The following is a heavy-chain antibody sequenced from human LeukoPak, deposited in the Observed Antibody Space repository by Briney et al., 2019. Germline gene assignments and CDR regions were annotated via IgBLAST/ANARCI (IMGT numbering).Heavy chain of an antibody. V-gene: IGHV4-39*01. CDR3: ARLSMIVVVIIPGGAFDI. CDR1: GGSISSSSYY. D-gene: IGHD3-22*01. Sequence: SQTLSLTCTVSGGSISSSSYYWGWIRQPPGKGLEWIGSIYYSGSTYYNPSLKSRVTISVDTSKNQFSLKLSSVTAADTAVYYCARLSMIVVVIIPGGAFDIWGQGTMVTVSS. J-gene: IGHJ3*02. CDR2: IYYSGST.